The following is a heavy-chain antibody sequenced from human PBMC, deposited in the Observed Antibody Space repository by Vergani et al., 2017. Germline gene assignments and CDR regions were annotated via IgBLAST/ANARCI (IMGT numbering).Heavy chain of an antibody. Sequence: QVQLQQWGAGLLKPSETLSLTCAVYGGSFSSYYWSWIRTPPGKGLEWIGYIYYSGSTNYNPSLKGRVTISVDTSKNQFSLKLSSVTAADTAVYYCARNRAGPYYYYYGMDVWGQGTTVTVSS. V-gene: IGHV4-34*11. J-gene: IGHJ6*02. CDR2: IYYSGST. D-gene: IGHD6-13*01. CDR3: ARNRAGPYYYYYGMDV. CDR1: GGSFSSYY.